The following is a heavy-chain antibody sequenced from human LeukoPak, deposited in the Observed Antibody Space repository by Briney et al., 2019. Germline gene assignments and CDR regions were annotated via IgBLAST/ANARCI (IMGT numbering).Heavy chain of an antibody. CDR2: TSFDESNK. V-gene: IGHV3-30-3*02. J-gene: IGHJ3*02. CDR3: GKPRSVYSHDDGFDI. CDR1: GFTFSTYA. D-gene: IGHD3-3*01. Sequence: GGSLRLSCAASGFTFSTYAMHWVRQAPGKGLEWVAFTSFDESNKLYADSVEGRFTISRDKAKNSLYLQMNSLRAEDTAVYYCGKPRSVYSHDDGFDIWGQGTMVTVSS.